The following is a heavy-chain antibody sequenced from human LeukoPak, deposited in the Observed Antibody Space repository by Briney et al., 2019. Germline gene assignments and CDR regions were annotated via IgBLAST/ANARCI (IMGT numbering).Heavy chain of an antibody. CDR3: ARRGGRYSGRDAFDI. J-gene: IGHJ3*02. CDR2: MYPGDSDT. D-gene: IGHD1-26*01. CDR1: GYRFTSYW. Sequence: GESLKISFKGSGYRFTSYWIGWVRPMPGKGLGWMGIMYPGDSDTRYSPSFQGQVTISADKSISTAYLQWSSLKASDTAMYYCARRGGRYSGRDAFDIWGQGTMVTVSS. V-gene: IGHV5-51*01.